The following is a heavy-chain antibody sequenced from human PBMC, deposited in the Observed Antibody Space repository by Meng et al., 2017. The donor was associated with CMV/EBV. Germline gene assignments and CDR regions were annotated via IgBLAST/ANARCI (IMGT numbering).Heavy chain of an antibody. CDR1: GDSVSSTSAA. Sequence: SQTLSLTCAISGDSVSSTSAAWNWIRQSPSRGLEWLGRTYYRSKWYNDYAVSVKSRITINPDTSKNQFSLQLNSVTPEDTAVYYCARNTYYYDSSGYYLFPDAFDIWGQGTMVTVSS. J-gene: IGHJ3*02. D-gene: IGHD3-22*01. V-gene: IGHV6-1*01. CDR2: TYYRSKWYN. CDR3: ARNTYYYDSSGYYLFPDAFDI.